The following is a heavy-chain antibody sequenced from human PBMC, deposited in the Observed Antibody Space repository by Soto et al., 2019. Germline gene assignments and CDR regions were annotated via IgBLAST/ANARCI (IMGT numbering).Heavy chain of an antibody. CDR1: GFTFSGSA. J-gene: IGHJ5*02. Sequence: EVQLVESGGGLVQPGGSLKLSCAASGFTFSGSAMHWVRQASGKGLEWVGRIRSKANSYATAYAASVKGRFTISRDDSKNTAYLQMNSLKTEDTAVYYCTRAPEYDEGVWPWFDPWGQGTLVTVSS. V-gene: IGHV3-73*02. CDR3: TRAPEYDEGVWPWFDP. CDR2: IRSKANSYAT. D-gene: IGHD3-3*01.